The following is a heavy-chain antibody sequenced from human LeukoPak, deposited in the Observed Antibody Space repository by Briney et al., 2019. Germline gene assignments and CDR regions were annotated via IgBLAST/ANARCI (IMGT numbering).Heavy chain of an antibody. CDR3: AQIEDYGDYYFDY. J-gene: IGHJ4*02. Sequence: PSETLSLTCAVYGGSFSGYYWSWIRQPPGKGLEWIGEINHSGSTNYNPSLKSRVTISVDTSKNQFSLKLSSVTAADTAVYYCAQIEDYGDYYFDYWGQGTLVTVSS. CDR2: INHSGST. V-gene: IGHV4-34*01. D-gene: IGHD4-17*01. CDR1: GGSFSGYY.